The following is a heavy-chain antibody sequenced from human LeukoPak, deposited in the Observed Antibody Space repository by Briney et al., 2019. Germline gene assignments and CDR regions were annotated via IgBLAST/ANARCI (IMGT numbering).Heavy chain of an antibody. CDR1: GGTFSSYA. CDR2: IIPILGIA. CDR3: ARDLRDIVGAGL. J-gene: IGHJ4*02. D-gene: IGHD2-15*01. Sequence: ASVKVSCKASGGTFSSYAISWVRQAPGQGLEWMGRIIPILGIANYAQKFQGRVTITADKSTSTAYMELSSLRSEDTAVYYCARDLRDIVGAGLWGQGTLVTVSS. V-gene: IGHV1-69*04.